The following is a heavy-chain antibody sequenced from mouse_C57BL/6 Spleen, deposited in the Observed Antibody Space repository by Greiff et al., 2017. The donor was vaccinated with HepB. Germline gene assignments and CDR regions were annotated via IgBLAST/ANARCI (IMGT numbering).Heavy chain of an antibody. CDR2: IDPSDSYT. V-gene: IGHV1-69*01. D-gene: IGHD3-2*02. CDR1: GYTFTSYW. Sequence: VQLQQPGAELVMPGASVKLSCKASGYTFTSYWMHWVKQRPGQGLEWIGEIDPSDSYTNYNQKFKGKSKLTVDKSSSTAYMQLSSLTSEDSAVYYCARPLDSSGYFDYWGQGTTLTVSS. CDR3: ARPLDSSGYFDY. J-gene: IGHJ2*01.